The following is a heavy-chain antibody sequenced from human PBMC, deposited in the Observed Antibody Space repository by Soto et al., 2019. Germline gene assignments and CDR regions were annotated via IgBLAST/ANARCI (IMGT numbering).Heavy chain of an antibody. CDR2: ISYDGNNK. CDR3: ARGAEYQVLSRDYFYGMDV. CDR1: TFTLSTYG. Sequence: QVQLVESGGGVVQPGRSLRLSCAASTFTLSTYGMHWVRQAPGKGLEWVAVISYDGNNKYYADSVKGRFTISRDNSRNTLSLQMNSLTTEDTAVHYCARGAEYQVLSRDYFYGMDVWGQGIMVTVSS. J-gene: IGHJ6*02. V-gene: IGHV3-30*03. D-gene: IGHD2-2*01.